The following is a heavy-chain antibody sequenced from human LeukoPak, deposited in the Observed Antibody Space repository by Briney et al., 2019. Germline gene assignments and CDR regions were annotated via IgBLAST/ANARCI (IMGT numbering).Heavy chain of an antibody. CDR3: STDQPVYSWNRCDAFDT. V-gene: IGHV3-15*01. CDR1: GVTFSNFW. D-gene: IGHD1-26*01. J-gene: IGHJ3*02. CDR2: IKTRAGGGTI. Sequence: PGGSLTLSCKASGVTFSNFWMSWVRQAPGKGLEGLGRIKTRAGGGTIDYAAPVKGRFTISRDDSKSMVFLQMNRLKTEDTGVYYCSTDQPVYSWNRCDAFDTWGQGTMVTVSS.